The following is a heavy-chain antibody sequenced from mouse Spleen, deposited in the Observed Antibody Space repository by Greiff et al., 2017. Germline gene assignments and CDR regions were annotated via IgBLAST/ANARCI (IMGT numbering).Heavy chain of an antibody. CDR3: ARSYRYDGAWFAY. V-gene: IGHV1-50*01. Sequence: QVQLQQPGAELVKPGASVKLSCKASGYTFTSYWMQWVKQRPGQGLEWIGEIDPSDSYTNYNQKFKGKATLTVDTSSSTAYMQFSSLTSEDSAIYYCARSYRYDGAWFAYWGQGTLVTVSA. CDR1: GYTFTSYW. D-gene: IGHD2-14*01. J-gene: IGHJ3*01. CDR2: IDPSDSYT.